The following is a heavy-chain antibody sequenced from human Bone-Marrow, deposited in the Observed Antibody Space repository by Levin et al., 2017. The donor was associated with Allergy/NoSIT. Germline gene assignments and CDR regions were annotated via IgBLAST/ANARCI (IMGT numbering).Heavy chain of an antibody. CDR3: AKDLSHDFSQQAFDY. J-gene: IGHJ4*02. D-gene: IGHD4-11*01. CDR2: ISWGSGAI. Sequence: GGSLRLSCAASGFTFDDYAMHWVRQAPGRGLEWVSGISWGSGAIGYADSVKGRFTISRDNARNSLYLQMNSLRVEDTALYYCAKDLSHDFSQQAFDYWGQGTLVTVSS. CDR1: GFTFDDYA. V-gene: IGHV3-9*01.